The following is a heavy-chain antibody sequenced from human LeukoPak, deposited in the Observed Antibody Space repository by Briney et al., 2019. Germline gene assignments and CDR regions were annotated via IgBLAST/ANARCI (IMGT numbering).Heavy chain of an antibody. CDR3: ARDRGKRVETSMVGFP. J-gene: IGHJ5*02. D-gene: IGHD5-18*01. V-gene: IGHV3-48*04. CDR2: ISSSSSTI. CDR1: GFTFSSYS. Sequence: GGSLRLSCAASGFTFSSYSMNWVRQAPGKGLEWVSYISSSSSTIYYADSVKGRFTISRDNAKNSLYLQMNNLRAEDTAVYYCARDRGKRVETSMVGFPWGQGTLVTVSS.